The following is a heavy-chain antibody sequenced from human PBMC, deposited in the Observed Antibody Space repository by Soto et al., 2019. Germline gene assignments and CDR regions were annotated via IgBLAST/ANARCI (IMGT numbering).Heavy chain of an antibody. CDR2: ISYDGSNK. D-gene: IGHD6-13*01. Sequence: QVQLVESGGGVVQPGRSLRLSCAASGFTFSSYAMHWVHQAPGKGLEWVAVISYDGSNKYYADSVKGRFTISRDNSKNTLYLQMNSLRAEDTAVYYCARENEAGIAAAGSFDYWGQGTLVTVSS. J-gene: IGHJ4*02. V-gene: IGHV3-30-3*01. CDR1: GFTFSSYA. CDR3: ARENEAGIAAAGSFDY.